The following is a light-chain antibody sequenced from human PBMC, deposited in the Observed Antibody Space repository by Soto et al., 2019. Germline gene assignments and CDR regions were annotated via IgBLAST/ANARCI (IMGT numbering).Light chain of an antibody. CDR2: RTS. Sequence: EIVMTQSPATLSVSPGERATLSCRASQSVSSNLACDQQKPGPAPRLRRFRTSSRATAFPASFSDSGSGTEFNLTIRTLPSEHFGVYSCQHYKNWTPITLGQGTR. CDR3: QHYKNWTPIT. J-gene: IGKJ5*01. CDR1: QSVSSN. V-gene: IGKV3-15*01.